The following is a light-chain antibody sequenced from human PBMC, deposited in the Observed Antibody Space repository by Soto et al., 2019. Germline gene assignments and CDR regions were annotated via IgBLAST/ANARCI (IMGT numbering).Light chain of an antibody. V-gene: IGKV3-20*01. CDR1: QSVSSNY. Sequence: EIVLTQSPGTLSLSPGERATLSCRASQSVSSNYLAWYQQKPGQTPRLLIYGASSRATGIPDRFSGGGSGTDFTLTISRLEPEDFAVFYCQQYGNSPWKFGQGTKVEIK. J-gene: IGKJ1*01. CDR3: QQYGNSPWK. CDR2: GAS.